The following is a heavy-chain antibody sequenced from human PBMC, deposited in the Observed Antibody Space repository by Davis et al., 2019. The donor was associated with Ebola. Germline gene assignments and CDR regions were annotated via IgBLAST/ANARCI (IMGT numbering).Heavy chain of an antibody. CDR3: ASFEYSSSFLVPTDYGMDV. J-gene: IGHJ6*04. CDR2: FSAHNGNI. Sequence: ASVKVSCKASGYTFASYGFSWVRQAPGQGLEWVGWFSAHNGNIYYAPKFQGRVAMTRDTSSSTAYMELRSLRSDDTAVYYCASFEYSSSFLVPTDYGMDVWGKGTTVTVSS. CDR1: GYTFASYG. V-gene: IGHV1-18*01. D-gene: IGHD6-6*01.